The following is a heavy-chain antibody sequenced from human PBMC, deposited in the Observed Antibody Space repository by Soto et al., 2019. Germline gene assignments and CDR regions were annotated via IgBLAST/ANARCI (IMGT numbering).Heavy chain of an antibody. CDR3: AKTDKFNPQSSGWANRFDY. J-gene: IGHJ4*02. V-gene: IGHV3-23*01. Sequence: EVQLLESGGGLVQPGGSLRLSCAASGFTFSSYAMTWVRQAPGKGLEWVSTISRSGDRTYYRDSVKGRFTISRDNSKNTVDLQMNSLRAEDTAGYYCAKTDKFNPQSSGWANRFDYWGQGTLVTVSS. CDR1: GFTFSSYA. D-gene: IGHD6-19*01. CDR2: ISRSGDRT.